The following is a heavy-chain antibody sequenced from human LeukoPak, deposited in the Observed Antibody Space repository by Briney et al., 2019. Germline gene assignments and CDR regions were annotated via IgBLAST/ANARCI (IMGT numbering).Heavy chain of an antibody. Sequence: GGSLRLSCVASGFTFSSYAMTWLRQAPGKGLEWVSSFSGGDGSPYHADSVKGRLTISRVNSKSTLYLQMNSLRAEDTAIYYCAKNGWLRSSGLWGDYWGQGALVTVSS. CDR1: GFTFSSYA. V-gene: IGHV3-23*01. CDR2: FSGGDGSP. CDR3: AKNGWLRSSGLWGDY. D-gene: IGHD5-12*01. J-gene: IGHJ4*02.